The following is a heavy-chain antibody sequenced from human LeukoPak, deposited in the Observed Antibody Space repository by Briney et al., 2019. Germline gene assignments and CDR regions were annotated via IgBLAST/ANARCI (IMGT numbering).Heavy chain of an antibody. J-gene: IGHJ4*02. D-gene: IGHD4-11*01. V-gene: IGHV3-23*01. CDR2: ISGSGGST. CDR1: GFTFSSYA. Sequence: GGSLRLSCAASGFTFSSYAMSWVRQAPGKGLEWVSAISGSGGSTYYADFVKGRFTISRDNSKNTLYLQMNSLRAEDTAVYYCAKCIYSNYFGYWGQGTLVTVSS. CDR3: AKCIYSNYFGY.